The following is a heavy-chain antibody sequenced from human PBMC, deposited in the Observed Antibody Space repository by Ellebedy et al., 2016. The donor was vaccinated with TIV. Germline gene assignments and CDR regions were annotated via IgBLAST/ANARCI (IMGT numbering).Heavy chain of an antibody. CDR1: GFTFSTYW. D-gene: IGHD6-19*01. CDR3: ARLDAIIAVKSLDY. V-gene: IGHV3-7*03. Sequence: GGSLRLSCAASGFTFSTYWMSWVRQAPGKGLEWVANIKQDGSEKYYVDSVKGRFTISRVNAKNSLYLQMNSLRAEDTAVYYCARLDAIIAVKSLDYWGQGTLVTVSS. J-gene: IGHJ4*02. CDR2: IKQDGSEK.